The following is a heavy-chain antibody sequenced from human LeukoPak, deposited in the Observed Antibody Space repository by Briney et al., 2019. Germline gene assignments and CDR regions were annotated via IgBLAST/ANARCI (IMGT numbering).Heavy chain of an antibody. Sequence: GGSLRLSCAASGFTFTSYSMSWVRQAPGKGLEWVSGTSDRGDYTYYADSVKGRFTISRDNSKNTLCLQMNSLRAEDMALYFCAKKAQYNGNYPLDYWGQGTLVTVSS. CDR1: GFTFTSYS. D-gene: IGHD1-26*01. J-gene: IGHJ4*02. CDR3: AKKAQYNGNYPLDY. CDR2: TSDRGDYT. V-gene: IGHV3-23*01.